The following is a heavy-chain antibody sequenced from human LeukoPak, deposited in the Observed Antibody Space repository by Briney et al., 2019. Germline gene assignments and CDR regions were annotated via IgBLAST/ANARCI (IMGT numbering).Heavy chain of an antibody. CDR3: VGGGSY. CDR2: IKHDGSAK. J-gene: IGHJ4*02. CDR1: GFSFSTFW. V-gene: IGHV3-7*04. D-gene: IGHD3-10*01. Sequence: PGGSLRLSCTASGFSFSTFWMNWVRQAPGKGLEWVANIKHDGSAKYYVDSVKGRFTISRDNAIQSRYLQMNSLRAEDTGVYYCVGGGSYWGRGTLVTVSS.